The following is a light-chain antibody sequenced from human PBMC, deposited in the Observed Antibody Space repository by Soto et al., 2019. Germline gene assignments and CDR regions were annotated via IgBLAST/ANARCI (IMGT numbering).Light chain of an antibody. Sequence: QSALTQPASVSGSPGQSITISCTGTSSDVGGYKYVSWYQQHPGKAPNLIIYEVSNRPSGVSNRFSGSKSDNTASLTISGLQAEDEADYYCSSYTSTSTRVVFGGGTKVTVL. CDR2: EVS. CDR1: SSDVGGYKY. CDR3: SSYTSTSTRVV. V-gene: IGLV2-14*01. J-gene: IGLJ2*01.